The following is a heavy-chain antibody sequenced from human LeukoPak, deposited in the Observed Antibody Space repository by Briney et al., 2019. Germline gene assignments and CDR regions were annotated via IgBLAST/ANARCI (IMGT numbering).Heavy chain of an antibody. J-gene: IGHJ4*02. D-gene: IGHD2-15*01. CDR1: GDSVSSNLVT. CDR3: ARVRGGTFES. Sequence: SQTLSPTCDISGDSVSSNLVTWNWVRQSPSRGLEWLGRTYYRSKWSNDYAVSVQSRLIVNPDTSKNQFSLQLNSVTPEDTAVYYCARVRGGTFESWGQGTLVTVSS. V-gene: IGHV6-1*01. CDR2: TYYRSKWSN.